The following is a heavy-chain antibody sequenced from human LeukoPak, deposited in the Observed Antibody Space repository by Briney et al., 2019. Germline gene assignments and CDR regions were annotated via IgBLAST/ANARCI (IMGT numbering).Heavy chain of an antibody. CDR1: GGSISSYY. J-gene: IGHJ3*02. CDR3: AKTTVTTFSAFDI. CDR2: IYYSGST. V-gene: IGHV4-59*01. Sequence: KPSETLSLTCTVSGGSISSYYWSWIRQPPGKGLEWIGYIYYSGSTNYNPSLKSRVTMSVDTSKNQLSLKLTSVTAADTAVYYCAKTTVTTFSAFDIWGQGTVVTVSS. D-gene: IGHD4-17*01.